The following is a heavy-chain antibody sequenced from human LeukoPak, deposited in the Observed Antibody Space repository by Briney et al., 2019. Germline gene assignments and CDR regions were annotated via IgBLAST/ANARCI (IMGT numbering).Heavy chain of an antibody. V-gene: IGHV4-4*02. J-gene: IGHJ5*02. CDR2: IYHSGST. CDR1: GGSISSSNW. D-gene: IGHD6-19*01. CDR3: ASAVAGKGGWFDP. Sequence: SETLSLTCAVSGGSISSSNWWSWVRQPPGKGLEWIGEIYHSGSTNYNPSLKSRVTISVDTSKNQFSLKLSSVTAADTAVYYCASAVAGKGGWFDPWGQGTLVPSPQ.